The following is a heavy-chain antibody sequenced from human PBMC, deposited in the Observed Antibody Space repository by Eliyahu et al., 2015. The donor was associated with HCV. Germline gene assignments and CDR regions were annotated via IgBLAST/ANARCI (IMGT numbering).Heavy chain of an antibody. CDR2: IKSKTDGGTT. V-gene: IGHV3-15*01. D-gene: IGHD3-10*01. Sequence: EVQLVESGGGLVKPGGSLRXSCAASGXTFSKSWMSWVRQAPGKGLGWIGRIKSKTDGGTTDYAAPVKGRFTISRDDSKSTLYLQMNSLKTEDTAVYYCTTGAPGGFDYYLDVWGQGTTVTVFS. CDR1: GXTFSKSW. J-gene: IGHJ6*03. CDR3: TTGAPGGFDYYLDV.